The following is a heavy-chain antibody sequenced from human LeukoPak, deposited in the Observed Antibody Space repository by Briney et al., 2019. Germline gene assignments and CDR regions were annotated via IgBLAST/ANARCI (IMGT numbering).Heavy chain of an antibody. CDR3: TTERITMVRGVIKWFDP. V-gene: IGHV3-15*01. Sequence: PGGSLRLSCAASGFTFSNAWMSWVRLAPGKGLEWVGRIKSKTDGGTTDYAAPVKGRFTISRDDSKNTLYLQMNSLKTEDTAVYYCTTERITMVRGVIKWFDPWGQGTLVTVSS. D-gene: IGHD3-10*01. J-gene: IGHJ5*02. CDR2: IKSKTDGGTT. CDR1: GFTFSNAW.